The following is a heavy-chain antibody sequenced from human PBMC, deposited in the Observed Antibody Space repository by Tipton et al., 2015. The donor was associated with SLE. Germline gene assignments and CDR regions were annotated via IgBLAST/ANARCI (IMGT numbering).Heavy chain of an antibody. CDR3: ARFHPVAGSPFDY. Sequence: SLRLSCAASGFTVSSNYMSWVRQAPGKGLEWVSAISGSGGTTYYADSVKGRFTISRDNSKNTLYLQVNSLRAEDTAVYYCARFHPVAGSPFDYWGQGTLVTVSS. CDR2: ISGSGGTT. D-gene: IGHD6-19*01. CDR1: GFTVSSNY. V-gene: IGHV3-23*01. J-gene: IGHJ4*02.